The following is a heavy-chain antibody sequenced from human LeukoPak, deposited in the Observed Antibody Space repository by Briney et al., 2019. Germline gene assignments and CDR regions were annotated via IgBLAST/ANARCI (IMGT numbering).Heavy chain of an antibody. Sequence: PSETLSLTCTVSGGSISSYYWSWIRQPPGKGLEWIGYIYHRGSANYNPSLKSRVAVSLDTFKNQFSLKLSSVTAADTAVYYCAREHQWLIRGYFQYWGQGTLVTVSS. V-gene: IGHV4-59*01. J-gene: IGHJ1*01. CDR3: AREHQWLIRGYFQY. D-gene: IGHD3-16*01. CDR2: IYHRGSA. CDR1: GGSISSYY.